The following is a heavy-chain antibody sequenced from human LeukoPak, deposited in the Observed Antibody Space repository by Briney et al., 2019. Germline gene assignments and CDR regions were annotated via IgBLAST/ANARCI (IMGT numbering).Heavy chain of an antibody. CDR1: GGSISSGGGY. Sequence: SETLSLTCTVSGGSISSGGGYWTWIRQHPGKGLEWIGYIYYSGGTYYNPSLKSRVTISVDTSKNQFSLKLSSMTAADTAVYYCASRADYSKLPYFDYWGQGTLVTVSS. CDR2: IYYSGGT. D-gene: IGHD4-11*01. J-gene: IGHJ4*02. V-gene: IGHV4-31*03. CDR3: ASRADYSKLPYFDY.